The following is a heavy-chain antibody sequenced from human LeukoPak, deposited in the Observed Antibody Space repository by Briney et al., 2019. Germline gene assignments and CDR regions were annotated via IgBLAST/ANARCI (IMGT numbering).Heavy chain of an antibody. CDR1: GFIFKTYG. J-gene: IGHJ6*02. Sequence: GGSLRLSCATSGFIFKTYGMSWVRQAPGKGLEWVSGISGSGVDTYYADSVKGRFTISRDNSKNTLYLQMNSLRAEDTAVYYCARDRSYCSSTSCFSYYYYGMDVWGQGTTVTVSS. D-gene: IGHD2-2*01. CDR3: ARDRSYCSSTSCFSYYYYGMDV. CDR2: ISGSGVDT. V-gene: IGHV3-23*01.